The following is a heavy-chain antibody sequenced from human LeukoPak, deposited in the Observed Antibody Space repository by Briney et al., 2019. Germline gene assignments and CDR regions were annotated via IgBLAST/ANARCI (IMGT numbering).Heavy chain of an antibody. CDR3: ARDNPEGLGELLE. V-gene: IGHV1-69*06. CDR2: IIPIFGTA. J-gene: IGHJ4*02. D-gene: IGHD3-10*01. CDR1: GGTFSSYA. Sequence: SVKVSCKASGGTFSSYAISWVRQAPGQGLEWMGGIIPIFGTANYAQKFQGRVTITADKSTSTAYMELSSLRSEDTAVYYCARDNPEGLGELLEWGQGALVTVSS.